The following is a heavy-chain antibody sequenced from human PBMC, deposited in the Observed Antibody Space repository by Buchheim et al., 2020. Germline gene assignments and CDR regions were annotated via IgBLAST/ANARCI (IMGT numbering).Heavy chain of an antibody. CDR3: AREFTIALRLTMGFDI. J-gene: IGHJ3*02. CDR2: LDHGGDT. D-gene: IGHD4/OR15-4a*01. Sequence: QVQLQQWGAGLLKPSETLSLTCTVYGGSFTGNYWYWIRQSPGKGLEWIGGLDHGGDTNYNPSLKSRVTMSVDTSKNQFSLKLSSVTAADTAVYYCAREFTIALRLTMGFDIWGQGT. V-gene: IGHV4-34*01. CDR1: GGSFTGNY.